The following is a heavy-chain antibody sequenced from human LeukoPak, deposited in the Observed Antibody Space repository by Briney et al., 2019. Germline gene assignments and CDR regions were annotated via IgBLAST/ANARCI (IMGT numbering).Heavy chain of an antibody. D-gene: IGHD3-3*01. CDR3: AKDRSSDFWSGYSHFDY. J-gene: IGHJ4*02. CDR1: GFTFDDYA. V-gene: IGHV3-9*03. Sequence: GGSLRLSCAASGFTFDDYAMHWVRQAPGKGLEWVSGISWNSGSIGYADSVKGRFTISRDNAKNSLYLQMNSLRAEDMALYYCAKDRSSDFWSGYSHFDYWGQGTLVTASS. CDR2: ISWNSGSI.